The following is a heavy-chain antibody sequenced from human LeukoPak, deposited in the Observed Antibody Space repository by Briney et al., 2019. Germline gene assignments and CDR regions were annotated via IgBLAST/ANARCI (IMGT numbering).Heavy chain of an antibody. V-gene: IGHV1-69*04. Sequence: SVKVSCKASGGTFSSYSISWGRQAPGQGLEWMGRIIPILGIANCAQKFQGRVTITADRPTSTAYMELSSLRSEDTAVYYCARGEDSSGWCNYWGQGTLVTVSS. CDR1: GGTFSSYS. J-gene: IGHJ4*02. CDR2: IIPILGIA. D-gene: IGHD6-19*01. CDR3: ARGEDSSGWCNY.